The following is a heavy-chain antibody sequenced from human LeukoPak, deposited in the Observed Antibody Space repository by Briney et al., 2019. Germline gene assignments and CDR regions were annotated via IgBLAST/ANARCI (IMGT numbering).Heavy chain of an antibody. D-gene: IGHD6-19*01. CDR2: ISSSSSTI. V-gene: IGHV3-48*01. Sequence: PGGSPRLSCAASGFTFSSYSMNWVRQAPGKGLEWVSYISSSSSTIYYADSVKGRFTISRDNAKNSLYLQMNSLRAEDTAVYYCARGSSDQWLDPFDYWGQGTLVTVSS. J-gene: IGHJ4*02. CDR1: GFTFSSYS. CDR3: ARGSSDQWLDPFDY.